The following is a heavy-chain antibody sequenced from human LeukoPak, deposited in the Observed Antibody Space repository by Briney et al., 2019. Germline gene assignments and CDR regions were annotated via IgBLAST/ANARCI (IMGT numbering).Heavy chain of an antibody. D-gene: IGHD2-21*02. CDR2: ISSSGSTI. V-gene: IGHV3-48*03. Sequence: GGSLRLSCAASGFTFSSYEMNWVRQAPGKGLEWVSYISSSGSTIYYADSVKGRFTISRDNSKNTLYLQMNSLRAEDTAVYYCARYHGRGVTTYYYYYMDVWGKGTTVTISS. CDR3: ARYHGRGVTTYYYYYMDV. CDR1: GFTFSSYE. J-gene: IGHJ6*03.